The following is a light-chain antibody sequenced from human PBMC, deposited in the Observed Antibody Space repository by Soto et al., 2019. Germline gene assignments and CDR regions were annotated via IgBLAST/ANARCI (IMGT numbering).Light chain of an antibody. V-gene: IGKV4-1*01. J-gene: IGKJ2*01. CDR3: QQYYNPPYT. CDR1: QSVLYSSNNKNY. Sequence: DIVMTQSPDSLAVSLGERATINCKSSQSVLYSSNNKNYLGWYQQKPGQTPKLLIYWASTRDSGVSDRFSGSGSGTDFTLTISSLQAEDVAVYYCQQYYNPPYTFGQGTRLEIK. CDR2: WAS.